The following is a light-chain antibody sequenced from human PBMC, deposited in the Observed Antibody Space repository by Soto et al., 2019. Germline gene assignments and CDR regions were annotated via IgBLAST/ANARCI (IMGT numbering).Light chain of an antibody. CDR1: QSVSSK. J-gene: IGKJ1*01. V-gene: IGKV3-15*01. CDR3: QQYHSWPA. CDR2: GSA. Sequence: DRLMTQSAATPSLRPRNTAPAAFRASQSVSSKLAWYQQKPGQAPRLLIYGSATRATGIPDRFSGSGSGTEFTLTISSLQSEDSAVYYCQQYHSWPAFGQGTKVDI.